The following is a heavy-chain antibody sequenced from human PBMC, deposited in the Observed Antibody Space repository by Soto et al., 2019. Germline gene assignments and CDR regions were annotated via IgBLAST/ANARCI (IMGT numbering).Heavy chain of an antibody. CDR2: ILWDSGSR. CDR1: GFTFDDYA. Sequence: EVQLVESGGALVQSGRSLRLSCEASGFTFDDYAMYWVRQAPGKGLEWVSSILWDSGSRGYAESVEGRFTISRDNAKNSLYLQMDGLRAEDTAIYYCVPEIRVARTEGDYYGMDFWGQGTTVIVSS. D-gene: IGHD5-12*01. CDR3: VPEIRVARTEGDYYGMDF. V-gene: IGHV3-9*01. J-gene: IGHJ6*02.